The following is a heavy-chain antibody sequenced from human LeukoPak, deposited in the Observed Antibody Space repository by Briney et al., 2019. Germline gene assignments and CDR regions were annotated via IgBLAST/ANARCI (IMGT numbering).Heavy chain of an antibody. V-gene: IGHV1-2*02. CDR3: AREGYSYGYDY. CDR2: INPSSGGT. Sequence: ASVKVSCKASGYTFTGYYMHWVRQAPGQGLEWMGWINPSSGGTNYAQKFQGRVTMTRDTSISTAYMELSRLRSDDTAVYYCAREGYSYGYDYWGQGTLVTVSS. J-gene: IGHJ4*02. CDR1: GYTFTGYY. D-gene: IGHD5-18*01.